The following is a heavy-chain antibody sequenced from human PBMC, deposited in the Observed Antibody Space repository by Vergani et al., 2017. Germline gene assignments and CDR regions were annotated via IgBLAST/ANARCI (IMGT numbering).Heavy chain of an antibody. Sequence: QVQLVQSGAEVKKPGSSVKVSCKASGGTFSSYAISWVRQAPGQGLEWMGRIIPILGIANYAQKFQGRVTVTADKSTSTAYMALRSLRSDDTAVYYCAIVVVEMATIPHYFDYWGQGTLVTVSS. D-gene: IGHD5-24*01. CDR1: GGTFSSYA. CDR3: AIVVVEMATIPHYFDY. V-gene: IGHV1-69*09. CDR2: IIPILGIA. J-gene: IGHJ4*02.